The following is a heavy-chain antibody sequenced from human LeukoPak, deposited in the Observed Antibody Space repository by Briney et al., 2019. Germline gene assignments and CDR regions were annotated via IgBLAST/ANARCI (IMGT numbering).Heavy chain of an antibody. CDR2: ISSDGSYI. V-gene: IGHV3-48*03. J-gene: IGHJ4*02. Sequence: GGSLRLSCAASGFTFSDYEMTWVRHSPGKGLEWISYISSDGSYIYYADSVKGRFTISRDNAKNSVYLQMNSLRVEDTAVYHCARGRTGDLDYWGQGTLVSVSS. CDR1: GFTFSDYE. CDR3: ARGRTGDLDY. D-gene: IGHD3/OR15-3a*01.